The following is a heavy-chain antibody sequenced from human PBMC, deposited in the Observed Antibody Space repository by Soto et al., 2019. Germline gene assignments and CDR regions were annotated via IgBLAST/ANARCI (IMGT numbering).Heavy chain of an antibody. J-gene: IGHJ5*02. CDR2: IIPIIGII. CDR1: GGTFSTYT. Sequence: QVQLVQSGAEVKKPGSSVKVSCKASGGTFSTYTITWVRQAPEQGLEWMGRIIPIIGIINYAQKFQGRVIITADKFTGTAYMELTSLRSDDTAVYYCAGDPDSHYNDSHASSYPWGQGTLVTVSS. CDR3: AGDPDSHYNDSHASSYP. V-gene: IGHV1-69*08. D-gene: IGHD3-22*01.